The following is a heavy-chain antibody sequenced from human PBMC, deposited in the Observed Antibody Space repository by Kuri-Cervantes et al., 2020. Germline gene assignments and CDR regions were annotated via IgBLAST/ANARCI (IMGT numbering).Heavy chain of an antibody. J-gene: IGHJ4*02. V-gene: IGHV3-7*01. Sequence: LSLTRAASGFIFNNYWMSWVRQAPGKGLEWVANIKKDGSGKYYVDSVKGRFTISRDNAKMSVDLQMNSLRVEDTAVYYCARDVGVAAFDSWGQGTLVTVSS. CDR1: GFIFNNYW. CDR3: ARDVGVAAFDS. D-gene: IGHD3-3*01. CDR2: IKKDGSGK.